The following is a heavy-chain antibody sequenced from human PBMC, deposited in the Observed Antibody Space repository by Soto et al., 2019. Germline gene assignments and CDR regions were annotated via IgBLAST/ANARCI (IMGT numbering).Heavy chain of an antibody. Sequence: GESLKISCKGSGYSFTSYWIGSVRQMPGKGLEWMGIIYPGDSDTRYSPSFQGQVTISADKSISTAYLQWSSLKASDTAMYYCATPYGSGSYPHYYYGMDVWGQGTTVTVSS. V-gene: IGHV5-51*01. CDR1: GYSFTSYW. CDR2: IYPGDSDT. D-gene: IGHD3-10*01. J-gene: IGHJ6*02. CDR3: ATPYGSGSYPHYYYGMDV.